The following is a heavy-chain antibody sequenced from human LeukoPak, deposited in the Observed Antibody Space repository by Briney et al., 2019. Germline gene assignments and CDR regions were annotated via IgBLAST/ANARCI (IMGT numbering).Heavy chain of an antibody. J-gene: IGHJ4*02. CDR2: IHYSGST. Sequence: SQTLSLTCTVSGGSISSGAYYWSWIRQHPGEGLEWIGYIHYSGSTYYNPSLKSRVTIPVDTSKNQFSLSLSSMTAADTAVYYCARTSKGAKSYGYADDWEQGTLVTVSS. CDR3: ARTSKGAKSYGYADD. CDR1: GGSISSGAYY. V-gene: IGHV4-31*03. D-gene: IGHD5-18*01.